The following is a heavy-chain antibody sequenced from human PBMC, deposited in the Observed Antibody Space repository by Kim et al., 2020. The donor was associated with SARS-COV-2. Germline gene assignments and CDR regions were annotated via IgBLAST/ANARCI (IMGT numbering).Heavy chain of an antibody. V-gene: IGHV4-59*01. CDR3: ARVKREQWLVLYYFDY. J-gene: IGHJ4*02. Sequence: SLKSRVTISVDTSKNQFSLKLSSVTAADTAVYYCARVKREQWLVLYYFDYWGQGTLVTVSS. D-gene: IGHD6-19*01.